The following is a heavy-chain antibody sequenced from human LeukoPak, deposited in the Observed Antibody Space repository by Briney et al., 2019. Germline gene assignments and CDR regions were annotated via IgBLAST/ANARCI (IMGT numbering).Heavy chain of an antibody. D-gene: IGHD5-12*01. CDR3: AKASGYSEN. J-gene: IGHJ4*02. Sequence: GGSLRLSCAASGFTFSSYAMSWVRQAPGKGLEWVSSISGSGGSTFYADSVKGRFTISRDNSKNTLFLQMNSLRADDTAVYYCAKASGYSENWGQETLVTVSS. CDR1: GFTFSSYA. V-gene: IGHV3-23*01. CDR2: ISGSGGST.